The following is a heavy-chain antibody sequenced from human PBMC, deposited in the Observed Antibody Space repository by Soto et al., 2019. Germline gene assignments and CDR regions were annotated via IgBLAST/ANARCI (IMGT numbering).Heavy chain of an antibody. V-gene: IGHV3-7*01. CDR1: GFTFSNYW. CDR2: IKQDGSEK. D-gene: IGHD3-10*01. Sequence: EVQLVESGGGLVQPGGSLRLSCAASGFTFSNYWMSWVRQAPGKGLEWVANIKQDGSEKYYVDSVKGRFTISRDNAKNSLYLQMNSLGAEDTAVYFCASGLWTFQHWGQGTLFTVSS. CDR3: ASGLWTFQH. J-gene: IGHJ1*01.